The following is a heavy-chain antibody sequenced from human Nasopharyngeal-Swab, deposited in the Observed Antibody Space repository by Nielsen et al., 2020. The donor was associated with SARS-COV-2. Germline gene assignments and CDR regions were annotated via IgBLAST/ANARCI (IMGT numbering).Heavy chain of an antibody. CDR3: ARGHDSSSGKGPIDY. CDR1: GGTFSSYA. J-gene: IGHJ4*02. V-gene: IGHV1-69*13. CDR2: IIPIFGTV. D-gene: IGHD6-6*01. Sequence: SVKVSCKASGGTFSSYAISWVRQAPGQGLEWMGGIIPIFGTVNYAQKFQGRVTITADESTSTAYMELSSLRSEDTAVYYCARGHDSSSGKGPIDYWGQGTLVTVSS.